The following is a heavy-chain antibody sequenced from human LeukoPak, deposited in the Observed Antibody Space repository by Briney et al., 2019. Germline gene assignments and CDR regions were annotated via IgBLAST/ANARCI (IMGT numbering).Heavy chain of an antibody. CDR3: ARDRGVDTAMVRYYYYMDV. V-gene: IGHV3-30*02. CDR2: IRSDGTKT. Sequence: PGGSLRLSCAASGFTFSIYGMHWVRQAPGKGLEWVTFIRSDGTKTHYADSVKGRFTISRDNSKNTLYLQMNSLRAEDTAVYYCARDRGVDTAMVRYYYYMDVWGKGTTVTVSS. J-gene: IGHJ6*03. CDR1: GFTFSIYG. D-gene: IGHD5-18*01.